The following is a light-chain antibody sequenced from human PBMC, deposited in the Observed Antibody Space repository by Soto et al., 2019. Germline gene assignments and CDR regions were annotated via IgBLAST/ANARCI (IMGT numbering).Light chain of an antibody. Sequence: QSALTQPASVSGSPGQSITISCTGTSSDIGGSNYVSWYQQHPGKAPKLMIYEVSNRPSGVSNRFSASKSGNTASLTISGLQAEDEADYYCSSYTSSNTLFVFGTGTKLT. CDR3: SSYTSSNTLFV. CDR2: EVS. V-gene: IGLV2-14*01. J-gene: IGLJ1*01. CDR1: SSDIGGSNY.